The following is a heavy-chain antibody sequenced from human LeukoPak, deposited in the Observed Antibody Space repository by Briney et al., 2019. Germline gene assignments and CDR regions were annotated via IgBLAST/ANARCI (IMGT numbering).Heavy chain of an antibody. V-gene: IGHV3-7*01. D-gene: IGHD4-17*01. CDR3: ARDRRPTIYGGLDS. Sequence: GGSLRLSCAASGFTFSDYYMSWIRQAPGKGLEWVANIKHDGSDSFYVDSVKGRFTISRDNSENSLYLQMHSLRVEDAAMYFCARDRRPTIYGGLDSWGQGTVVTVSS. CDR2: IKHDGSDS. CDR1: GFTFSDYY. J-gene: IGHJ4*02.